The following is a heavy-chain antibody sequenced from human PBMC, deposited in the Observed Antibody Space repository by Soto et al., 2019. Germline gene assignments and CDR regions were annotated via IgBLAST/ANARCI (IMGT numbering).Heavy chain of an antibody. V-gene: IGHV1-69*02. CDR3: ASDEAADERVPAAINAMDV. D-gene: IGHD2-2*01. CDR2: IIPIFDLL. Sequence: QVQLVQSGAEVKKPGSSVKVSCKASGSTFSSYTITWVRQAPGQGREWMGMIIPIFDLLIYAQKFQGRVTITADKSTSTAEMALSSLKSEDTAVYYCASDEAADERVPAAINAMDVWGQETKV. CDR1: GSTFSSYT. J-gene: IGHJ6*02.